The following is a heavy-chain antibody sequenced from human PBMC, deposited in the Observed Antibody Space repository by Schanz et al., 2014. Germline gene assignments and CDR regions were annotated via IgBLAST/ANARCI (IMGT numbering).Heavy chain of an antibody. D-gene: IGHD3-10*01. CDR1: GFTFSNYW. J-gene: IGHJ4*02. CDR3: ARSEMDRGVIWGY. Sequence: EVQLVESGGGLVQPGESLRVSCAASGFTFSNYWMSWVRQAPGKGLEWVANIRQEGSEKYYVDSVKGRFTVSRDDAKNSLYLQMNSPRVEDTAVYYCARSEMDRGVIWGYWGQGTLVTVSS. CDR2: IRQEGSEK. V-gene: IGHV3-7*01.